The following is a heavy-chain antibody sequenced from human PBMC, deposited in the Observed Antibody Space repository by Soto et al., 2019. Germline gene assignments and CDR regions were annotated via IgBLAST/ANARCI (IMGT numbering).Heavy chain of an antibody. J-gene: IGHJ6*02. CDR2: IYYSGST. D-gene: IGHD3-10*01. CDR3: ARHRITMVRGVRDYYGMDV. CDR1: GGSISSGGYY. V-gene: IGHV4-31*02. Sequence: SETLSLTXTVSGGSISSGGYYWSWIRQHPGKGLEWIGYIYYSGSTYYNPSLKSRVTISVDTSKNQFSLKLSSVTAADTAVYYCARHRITMVRGVRDYYGMDVWGQGTTVTVSS.